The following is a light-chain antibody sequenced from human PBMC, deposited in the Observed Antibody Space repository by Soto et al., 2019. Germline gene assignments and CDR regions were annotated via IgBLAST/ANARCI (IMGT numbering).Light chain of an antibody. CDR3: LTWGTGIYV. J-gene: IGLJ1*01. CDR1: SGHSHYA. V-gene: IGLV4-69*01. CDR2: LNSDGSH. Sequence: QPVLTQSPSASASLGASVKLTCTLSSGHSHYAIAWHQQQPEKGPRFLIKLNSDGSHYKGDGIPDRFSGSSSGVERYLTISSLQSEDEADYYCLTWGTGIYVFGTWTKVTVL.